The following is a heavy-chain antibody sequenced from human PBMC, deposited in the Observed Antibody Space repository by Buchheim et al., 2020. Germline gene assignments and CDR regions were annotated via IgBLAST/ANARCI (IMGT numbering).Heavy chain of an antibody. CDR2: IKQDGSER. Sequence: DVQLVESGGGLVQPGGSLRLSCEASGFTFSSSYMSWVRQAPGKGLEWVANIKQDGSERFYVDSVKGRFTISRDNAKNSLYLQMDSLTDEDTAVYYCARDSGGMGVWGQGTT. CDR3: ARDSGGMGV. V-gene: IGHV3-7*01. J-gene: IGHJ6*02. CDR1: GFTFSSSY. D-gene: IGHD3-10*01.